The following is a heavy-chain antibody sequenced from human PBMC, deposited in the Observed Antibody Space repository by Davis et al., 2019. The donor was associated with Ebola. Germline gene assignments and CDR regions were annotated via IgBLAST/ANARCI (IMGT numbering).Heavy chain of an antibody. V-gene: IGHV1-2*02. CDR1: GYAFTGYY. Sequence: ASVKVSCKASGYAFTGYYLHWVRQAPGQGLEWMGWINPNSGGTTYAQKFQDRVTVTRDTSTTTVYMELSGLKSEDTAKYYCARELWPSGEFDYWGRGTLVTVSS. D-gene: IGHD3-10*01. CDR3: ARELWPSGEFDY. CDR2: INPNSGGT. J-gene: IGHJ4*02.